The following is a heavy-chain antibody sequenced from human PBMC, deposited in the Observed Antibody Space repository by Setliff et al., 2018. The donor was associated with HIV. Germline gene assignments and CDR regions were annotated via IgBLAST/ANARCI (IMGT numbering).Heavy chain of an antibody. Sequence: SETLSLTCVVYGGSFSDYYWTWIRQPPEKGLEWIGKINYSGSTNYNPSLKSRVTISVDTSKNQFSLKLTSVTAADTAVYFCARDTSFGYWGQGTLVTVSS. V-gene: IGHV4-34*01. CDR2: INYSGST. CDR1: GGSFSDYY. J-gene: IGHJ4*02. CDR3: ARDTSFGY.